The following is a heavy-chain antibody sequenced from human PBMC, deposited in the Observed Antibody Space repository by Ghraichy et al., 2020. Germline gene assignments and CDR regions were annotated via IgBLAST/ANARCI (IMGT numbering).Heavy chain of an antibody. CDR3: ARVAEGIYYYDSSGYYPFDY. CDR2: IYHSGST. D-gene: IGHD3-22*01. Sequence: SETLSLTCAVFGYSISSGYYWGWIRQPPGKGLEWIGSIYHSGSTYYNPSLKSRVTISVDTSKNQFSLKLNSVTAADTAVYYCARVAEGIYYYDSSGYYPFDYWGQGTLVTVSS. J-gene: IGHJ4*02. V-gene: IGHV4-38-2*01. CDR1: GYSISSGYY.